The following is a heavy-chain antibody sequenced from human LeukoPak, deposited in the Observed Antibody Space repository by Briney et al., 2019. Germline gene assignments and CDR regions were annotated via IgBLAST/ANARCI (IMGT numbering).Heavy chain of an antibody. D-gene: IGHD3-9*01. CDR1: GGTFSGYA. Sequence: ASVKVSCKASGGTFSGYAITWVRQAPGQGLEWMGGITPVFGTANYAQKFQGRVTITTDEPTSTAYMELSSLRSEDTAVYYCARGPAPYDILTGYYSGGYYMDVWGKGTTVTVSS. CDR2: ITPVFGTA. J-gene: IGHJ6*03. CDR3: ARGPAPYDILTGYYSGGYYMDV. V-gene: IGHV1-69*05.